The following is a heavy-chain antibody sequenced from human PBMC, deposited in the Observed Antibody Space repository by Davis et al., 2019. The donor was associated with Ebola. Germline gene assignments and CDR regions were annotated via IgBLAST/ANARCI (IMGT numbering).Heavy chain of an antibody. CDR2: INPNSGGT. Sequence: ASVKVSCKASGYTFIGYYMHWVRQAPGQGLEWMGWINPNSGGTNYAQKFQGRVTMTRDTSISTAYMELSRLRSDDTAVYYCAGGYSSSWSAKSDYWGQGTLVTVSS. CDR1: GYTFIGYY. D-gene: IGHD6-13*01. CDR3: AGGYSSSWSAKSDY. V-gene: IGHV1-2*02. J-gene: IGHJ4*02.